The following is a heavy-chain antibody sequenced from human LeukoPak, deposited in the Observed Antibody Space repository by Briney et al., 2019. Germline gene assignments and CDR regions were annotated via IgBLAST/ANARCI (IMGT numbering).Heavy chain of an antibody. V-gene: IGHV1-18*01. CDR2: ISPNDGET. CDR3: ARDLRGPTPVDP. D-gene: IGHD3-16*01. Sequence: GASVKVSCKASGYTFTNYGITWVRQAPGQGLEWMGWISPNDGETTYPQKFQGRVTMTTDTSTTTAYMEVRTLRSDDTGVYYCARDLRGPTPVDPWGQGTLVTVSS. CDR1: GYTFTNYG. J-gene: IGHJ5*02.